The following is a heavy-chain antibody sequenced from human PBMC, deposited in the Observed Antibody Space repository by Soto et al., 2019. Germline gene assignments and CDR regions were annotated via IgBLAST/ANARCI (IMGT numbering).Heavy chain of an antibody. J-gene: IGHJ4*02. CDR2: INHSGST. Sequence: SLTSNVCGVSSRSSGYHWSWIRQPPGKGLEWIGEINHSGSTNYNPSLKSRVTISVDTSKNQFSLKMNSVTAADTAVYYCTTGSGWTSDHWGRGTLVTVSS. CDR3: TTGSGWTSDH. V-gene: IGHV4-34*01. CDR1: GVSSRSSGYH. D-gene: IGHD6-19*01.